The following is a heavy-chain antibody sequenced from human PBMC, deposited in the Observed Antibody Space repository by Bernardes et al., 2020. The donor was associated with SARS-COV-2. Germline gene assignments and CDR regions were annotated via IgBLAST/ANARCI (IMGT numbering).Heavy chain of an antibody. Sequence: TLSPTCTVSGGSISSYYWSLIRQPPGKGLEWIGYIYYSGSTNYNPSLKSRVTISIDTAKNQFSLKLSSVTAADTAVYYCASGGGPGDAFDIWGQGTMVTVSS. CDR3: ASGGGPGDAFDI. V-gene: IGHV4-59*01. CDR1: GGSISSYY. D-gene: IGHD3-16*01. J-gene: IGHJ3*02. CDR2: IYYSGST.